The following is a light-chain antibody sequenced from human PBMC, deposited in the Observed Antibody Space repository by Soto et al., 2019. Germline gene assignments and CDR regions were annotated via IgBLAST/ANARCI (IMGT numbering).Light chain of an antibody. CDR3: QQYGYSPIT. Sequence: EIVVTQSPGTLSLSQRERATLSCRASQSVISSHLAWYQHKPGQAPRLLIDAASSRATGSPDRVSGGGSGTAFTLTISRLEPEDFAVYYCQQYGYSPITFGQGTRLEI. CDR2: AAS. CDR1: QSVISSH. J-gene: IGKJ5*01. V-gene: IGKV3-20*01.